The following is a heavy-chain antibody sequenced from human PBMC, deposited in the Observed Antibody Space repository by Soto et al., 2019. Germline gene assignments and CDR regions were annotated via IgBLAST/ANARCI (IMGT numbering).Heavy chain of an antibody. CDR1: GFTFSTYG. Sequence: QVQLVESGGGVVQPGRSLRLSWAASGFTFSTYGMHWVRQAPGKGLEWVAVIWYDGSNKYYADSVTGRFTISRDNSKSTLYLQMNSLRAEETAVYYCARDRLLGNSFDYWGQGSLVTVSS. V-gene: IGHV3-33*01. J-gene: IGHJ4*02. CDR2: IWYDGSNK. CDR3: ARDRLLGNSFDY. D-gene: IGHD6-6*01.